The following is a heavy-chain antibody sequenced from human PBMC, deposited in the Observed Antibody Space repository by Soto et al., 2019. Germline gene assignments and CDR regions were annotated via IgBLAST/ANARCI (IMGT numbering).Heavy chain of an antibody. CDR3: AKDGGSGTLDY. V-gene: IGHV3-30*18. Sequence: QVQLAESGGGVVQPGRSLRLSCAASGFIFSAHAMHWVRQAPGKGLEWVVVISNDGSTKVYSDSVKGRFTISRDNPNNMVYLQVNRLRAEDTELYYCAKDGGSGTLDYWGQGTLVTVSS. J-gene: IGHJ4*02. CDR2: ISNDGSTK. CDR1: GFIFSAHA. D-gene: IGHD3-10*01.